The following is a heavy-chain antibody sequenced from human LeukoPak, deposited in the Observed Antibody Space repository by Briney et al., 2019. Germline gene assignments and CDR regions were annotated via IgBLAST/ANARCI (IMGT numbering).Heavy chain of an antibody. J-gene: IGHJ4*02. CDR1: GFTFSDYY. D-gene: IGHD3-3*01. V-gene: IGHV3-11*06. CDR3: ARNLIFGVVISLFDY. Sequence: PGGSLRLSCAASGFTFSDYYMSWIRQAPGKGLEWVSYISSTSSYTNYADSVRGRFTISRDNAKNSLYLQMNSLRAEDTAVYYCARNLIFGVVISLFDYWGQGTLVTVSS. CDR2: ISSTSSYT.